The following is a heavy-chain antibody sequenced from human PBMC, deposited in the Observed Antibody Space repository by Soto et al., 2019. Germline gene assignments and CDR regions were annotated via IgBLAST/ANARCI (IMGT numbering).Heavy chain of an antibody. CDR1: GGSISSSSYY. Sequence: SEILSLTCTVSGGSISSSSYYWGWIRQPPGKGLEWIGSIYYSGSTYYNPSLKSRVTISVDTSKNQFSLKLSSVTAADTAVYYCARHVYIVVVPAALYVMDVWGQGTTVTVSS. CDR3: ARHVYIVVVPAALYVMDV. J-gene: IGHJ6*02. CDR2: IYYSGST. V-gene: IGHV4-39*01. D-gene: IGHD2-2*01.